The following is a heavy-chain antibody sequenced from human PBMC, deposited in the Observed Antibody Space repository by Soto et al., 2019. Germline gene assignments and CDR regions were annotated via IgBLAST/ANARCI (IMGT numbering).Heavy chain of an antibody. CDR1: GGSISSGGYY. J-gene: IGHJ6*02. V-gene: IGHV4-31*03. D-gene: IGHD6-13*01. Sequence: SETLSLTCTVSGGSISSGGYYWSWIRQHQGKGLEWIGYIYYSVSTYYNPSLKSRVTISVDTSKNQFSLKLSSVTAADTAVYYCARVLGSSSPYPPDYYCMDVWGQGTTVTVSS. CDR2: IYYSVST. CDR3: ARVLGSSSPYPPDYYCMDV.